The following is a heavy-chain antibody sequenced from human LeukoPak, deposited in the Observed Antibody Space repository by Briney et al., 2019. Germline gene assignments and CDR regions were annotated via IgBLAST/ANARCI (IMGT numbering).Heavy chain of an antibody. D-gene: IGHD6-13*01. V-gene: IGHV3-23*01. Sequence: GGSLRLSCAASGFTFSSYAMSWVRQAPGKGLEWVSAISGSGGSTYYADSVKGRFTISRDNSKNTLYLQVNSLRAEDTAVYYCARDAGEQQGHRAKYYYYYYYMDVWGKGTTVTVSS. CDR1: GFTFSSYA. CDR3: ARDAGEQQGHRAKYYYYYYYMDV. CDR2: ISGSGGST. J-gene: IGHJ6*03.